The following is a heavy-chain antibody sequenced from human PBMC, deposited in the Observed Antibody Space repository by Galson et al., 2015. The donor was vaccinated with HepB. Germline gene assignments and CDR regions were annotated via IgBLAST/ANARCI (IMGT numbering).Heavy chain of an antibody. CDR1: GFTFSSYG. J-gene: IGHJ4*02. CDR2: IWYDGSNK. CDR3: ARDLGIDYGEGVDY. Sequence: SLRLSCAASGFTFSSYGMHWVRQAPGKGLEWVAVIWYDGSNKYYADSVKGRFTISRDNSKNTLYLQMNSLRAEDTAVYYCARDLGIDYGEGVDYWGQGTLVTVSS. D-gene: IGHD4-17*01. V-gene: IGHV3-33*01.